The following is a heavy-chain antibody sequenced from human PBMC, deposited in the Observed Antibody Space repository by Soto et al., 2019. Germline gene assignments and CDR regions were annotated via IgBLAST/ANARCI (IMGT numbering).Heavy chain of an antibody. D-gene: IGHD6-13*01. J-gene: IGHJ4*02. CDR3: AREHVKAGYSSSWYVDY. CDR2: IIPIFGTA. V-gene: IGHV1-69*01. CDR1: GGTFSSYA. Sequence: QVQLVQSGAEVKKPGSSVKVSCKASGGTFSSYAISWVRQAPGQGLEWMGGIIPIFGTANYAQKFQGRVTITADESTSTAYMELSSLRSEDTAVYYCAREHVKAGYSSSWYVDYWGQGTLVTVSS.